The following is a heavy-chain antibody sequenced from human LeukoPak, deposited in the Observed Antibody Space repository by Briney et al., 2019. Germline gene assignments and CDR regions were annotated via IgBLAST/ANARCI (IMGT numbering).Heavy chain of an antibody. CDR3: ACYGTYSGSYLPHYYYYYGMDV. CDR2: IYYSGST. CDR1: GGSISSGGYY. D-gene: IGHD1-26*01. J-gene: IGHJ6*02. V-gene: IGHV4-31*03. Sequence: PSQTLSLTCTVSGGSISSGGYYWSWIRQHPGKGLEWIGYIYYSGSTYYNPSLKSRVTISVDTSKNQFSLKLSSVTAADTAVYYCACYGTYSGSYLPHYYYYYGMDVWGQGTTVTVSS.